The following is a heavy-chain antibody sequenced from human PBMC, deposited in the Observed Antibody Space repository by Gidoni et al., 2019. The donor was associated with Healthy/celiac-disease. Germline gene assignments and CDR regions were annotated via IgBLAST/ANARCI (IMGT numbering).Heavy chain of an antibody. D-gene: IGHD3-10*01. V-gene: IGHV3-33*01. CDR2: IWYDGSNK. CDR1: GFTVSSYG. CDR3: ARDSYYYGSGGFDP. Sequence: QVQLVESGGGVVQPGSSLRLACAASGFTVSSYGMHWVRQAPGKGLEWVAVIWYDGSNKYYADSVKGRFTISRDNSKNTLYLQMNSLRAEDTAVYYCARDSYYYGSGGFDPWGQGTLVTVSS. J-gene: IGHJ5*02.